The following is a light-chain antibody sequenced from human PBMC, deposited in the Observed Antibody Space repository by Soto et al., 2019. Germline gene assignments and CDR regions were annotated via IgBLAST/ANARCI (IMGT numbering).Light chain of an antibody. CDR3: SSYTVTSTYVV. CDR1: SSDVGGYNH. Sequence: QSALTQPASVSGSPGQSITISCTGSSSDVGGYNHVSWYQQHPGKAPKLMIYEVSNRPSGVSNRFSGSKSGYTASLTISGLQAEDEGDYYCSSYTVTSTYVVFGGGTQLTVL. V-gene: IGLV2-14*01. CDR2: EVS. J-gene: IGLJ2*01.